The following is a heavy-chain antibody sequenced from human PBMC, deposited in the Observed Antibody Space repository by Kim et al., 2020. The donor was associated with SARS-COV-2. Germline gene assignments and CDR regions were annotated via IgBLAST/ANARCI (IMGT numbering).Heavy chain of an antibody. J-gene: IGHJ4*02. D-gene: IGHD6-19*01. Sequence: GGSLRLSCVASGFTFSSHAMSWVRQAPGKGLEWVSAIRGNGDNIQYAESVKGQFTISRDNSKNTLYLQMNSLRVEDTAVYYCVSKPHSSGWYLDYWGQGTLVIVSS. CDR3: VSKPHSSGWYLDY. CDR2: IRGNGDNI. V-gene: IGHV3-23*01. CDR1: GFTFSSHA.